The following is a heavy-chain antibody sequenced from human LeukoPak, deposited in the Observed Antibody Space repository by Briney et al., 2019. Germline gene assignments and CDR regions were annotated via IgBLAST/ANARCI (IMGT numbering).Heavy chain of an antibody. J-gene: IGHJ5*02. D-gene: IGHD6-13*01. CDR1: GYXFTTYA. CDR2: INTYTGNP. V-gene: IGHV7-4-1*01. Sequence: ASVKVSCKASGYXFTTYAINWVRQAPGQGLEWLGWINTYTGNPTYAQDFTGRFVFSLDTSVSTAYLQIYSLKAEDTAVYYCARLVAAGGSGSFDPWGQGTLVTVSS. CDR3: ARLVAAGGSGSFDP.